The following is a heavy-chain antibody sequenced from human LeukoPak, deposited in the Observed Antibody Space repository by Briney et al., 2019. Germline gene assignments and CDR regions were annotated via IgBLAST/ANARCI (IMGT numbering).Heavy chain of an antibody. D-gene: IGHD2-2*01. CDR2: IYHSGST. Sequence: KPSETLSLTCAVSGYSISSGYYWGWIRQPPGKGLEWIGSIYHSGSTYYNPSLKSRVTISVDTSKNQFSLKLSSVTAADTAVYYCARHNYVPAAMVDVWGKGTTVTVSS. CDR1: GYSISSGYY. CDR3: ARHNYVPAAMVDV. J-gene: IGHJ6*04. V-gene: IGHV4-38-2*01.